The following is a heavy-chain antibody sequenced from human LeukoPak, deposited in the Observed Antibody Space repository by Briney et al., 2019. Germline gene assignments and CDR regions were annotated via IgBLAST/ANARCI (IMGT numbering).Heavy chain of an antibody. V-gene: IGHV2-5*02. J-gene: IGHJ4*02. CDR3: ARQKGDY. CDR2: IYWDDDK. CDR1: GFSLSTSGVG. Sequence: SGPTLVNPTQTLTLTCTFSGFSLSTSGVGVGWIRQPPGKALEWLALIYWDDDKRYSPSLKSRLTLTQDNSKKPVVLTMTKKDPVDTATYYCARQKGDYWGQGTLVTVSS.